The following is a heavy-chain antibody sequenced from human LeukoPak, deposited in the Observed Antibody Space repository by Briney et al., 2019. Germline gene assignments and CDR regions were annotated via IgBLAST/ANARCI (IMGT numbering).Heavy chain of an antibody. CDR1: GYSATQLS. J-gene: IGHJ6*02. D-gene: IGHD2/OR15-2a*01. CDR3: ATTFRATDDDYYGMDV. V-gene: IGHV1-24*01. Sequence: EASVKVSCKVSGYSATQLSMHWVRQIPGKGLEWMGGFDPEDGQKIYAQKFQGRVTMTDYTSTDTAYIEVSGLRSDDTAVYFCATTFRATDDDYYGMDVWGQGTTVTVSS. CDR2: FDPEDGQK.